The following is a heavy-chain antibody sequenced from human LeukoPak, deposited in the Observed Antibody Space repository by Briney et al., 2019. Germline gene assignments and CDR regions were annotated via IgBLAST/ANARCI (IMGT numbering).Heavy chain of an antibody. V-gene: IGHV1-46*01. CDR1: GYTFTSYY. CDR2: INPSGGST. D-gene: IGHD3-3*01. CDR3: ARAGYYDFWSGSPYYYYGMDV. Sequence: ASVKVSCKASGYTFTSYYMHWVRQAPGQGLEWMGIINPSGGSTSYAQKFQGRVTMTRGTSTSTVYMELSSLRSEDTAVYYCARAGYYDFWSGSPYYYYGMDVWGQGTTVTVSS. J-gene: IGHJ6*02.